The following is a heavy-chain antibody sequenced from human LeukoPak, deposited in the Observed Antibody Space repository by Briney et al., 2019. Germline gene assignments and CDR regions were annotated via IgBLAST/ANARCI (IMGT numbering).Heavy chain of an antibody. CDR2: INPNSGAT. V-gene: IGHV1-2*02. J-gene: IGHJ2*01. CDR3: ARECCSGSSCYPEYWYFDL. CDR1: GYILTGHY. D-gene: IGHD2-15*01. Sequence: ASVKVSCKASGYILTGHYMHWVRQAPGQGLEWMGWINPNSGATNYVQKFQGRVIMTRDTSISTAYMELSSLRSDDTAVYYCARECCSGSSCYPEYWYFDLWGRGTLVTVSS.